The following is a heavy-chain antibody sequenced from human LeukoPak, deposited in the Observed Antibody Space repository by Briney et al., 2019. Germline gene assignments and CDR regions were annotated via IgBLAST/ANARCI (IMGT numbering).Heavy chain of an antibody. CDR2: IFYNWRT. D-gene: IGHD2-21*01. Sequence: KPSETLSLTCNVSGDSIRRSTYYWGWVRQTPEKGLEWIVSIFYNWRTYYTPSLQRRVIMSLDTSKTHFSLRLPSVTAADTAVYYCARQVAVVEPTDPNWFDSWGQGTLVTVSS. V-gene: IGHV4-39*07. J-gene: IGHJ5*01. CDR1: GDSIRRSTYY. CDR3: ARQVAVVEPTDPNWFDS.